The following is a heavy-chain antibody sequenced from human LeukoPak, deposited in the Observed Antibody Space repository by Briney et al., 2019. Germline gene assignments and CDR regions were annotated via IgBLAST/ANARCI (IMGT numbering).Heavy chain of an antibody. J-gene: IGHJ4*02. CDR3: ARGRYCSSTSCYASPPNDYGDYGGFGY. CDR1: GFTFSSYA. Sequence: GGSLRLSCAASGFTFSSYAMSWVRQAPGKGLEWVSAISGSGGSTYYADSVKGRFTISRDNAKNTLYLQMNSLRAEDTAVYYCARGRYCSSTSCYASPPNDYGDYGGFGYWGQGTLVTVSS. V-gene: IGHV3-23*01. D-gene: IGHD2-2*01. CDR2: ISGSGGST.